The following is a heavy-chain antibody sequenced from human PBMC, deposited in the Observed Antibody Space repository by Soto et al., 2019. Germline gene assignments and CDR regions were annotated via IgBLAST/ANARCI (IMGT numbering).Heavy chain of an antibody. D-gene: IGHD4-17*01. CDR2: ISYDGSNK. CDR3: AKELRSNEYYYSAMDV. CDR1: GFTFSNYG. Sequence: PGGSLRLSCAASGFTFSNYGMNWVRQAPGKGLEWVAVISYDGSNKYYADSVKGRLTISRDNSKDTLYLQMNSLRAEDTAVYYCAKELRSNEYYYSAMDVWGQGTTVTVSS. J-gene: IGHJ6*01. V-gene: IGHV3-30*18.